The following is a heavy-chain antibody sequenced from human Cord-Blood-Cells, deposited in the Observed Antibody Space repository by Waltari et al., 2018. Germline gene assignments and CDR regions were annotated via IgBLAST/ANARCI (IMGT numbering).Heavy chain of an antibody. V-gene: IGHV3-23*01. D-gene: IGHD4-17*01. CDR3: AKESATVVTDY. CDR1: GFPFSRYA. J-gene: IGHJ4*02. CDR2: ISGVGGST. Sequence: EVQLLESGGGLVQPGGSLRLSCAASGFPFSRYATGWVRQAPGQGLEWVSAISGVGGSTYYADSVKGRFTISRDNSKNTLYLQMNSLRAEDTAVYYCAKESATVVTDYWGQGTLVTVSS.